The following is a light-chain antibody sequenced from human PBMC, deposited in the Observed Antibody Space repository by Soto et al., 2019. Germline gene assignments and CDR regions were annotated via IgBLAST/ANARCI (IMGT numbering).Light chain of an antibody. CDR2: GAS. J-gene: IGKJ3*01. CDR3: QQYGSSVFT. CDR1: QSVSSNY. V-gene: IGKV3-20*01. Sequence: EIVLTQSPGTLSLSPGERATLSCRASQSVSSNYVAWYQQKPGQAPRFLIYGASTRATGIPDRFSGSGSGTDLTLTISRLEPEDFAVYSCQQYGSSVFTFGPGTKVDIK.